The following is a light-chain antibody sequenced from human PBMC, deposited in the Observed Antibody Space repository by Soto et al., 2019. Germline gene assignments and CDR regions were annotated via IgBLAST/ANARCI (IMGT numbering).Light chain of an antibody. CDR1: QSVSSNY. Sequence: ETVFTQSPCTLSLSTGERATLSCRASQSVSSNYLAWYQHKPGQAPRLLIYGASNRATGIPDRFSGSGSGTDFTLTISSLEPEDFAVYYCQQRSNWPRTFGQGTRLEIK. J-gene: IGKJ5*01. CDR3: QQRSNWPRT. CDR2: GAS. V-gene: IGKV3D-20*02.